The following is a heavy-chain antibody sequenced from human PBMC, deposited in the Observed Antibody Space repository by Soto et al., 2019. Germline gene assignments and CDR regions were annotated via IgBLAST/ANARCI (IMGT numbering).Heavy chain of an antibody. V-gene: IGHV1-2*02. CDR2: INPYSGGA. D-gene: IGHD3-3*01. J-gene: IGHJ5*02. Sequence: ASVKVSGKASGYTFTGYFMHWVRQAPGQGLEWMGWINPYSGGADYAQSFQGRVTMTRDTSISTVYMELSRLRFDDTAVYYCARVIRSDYYNSPLDPWGQGTVVTVS. CDR1: GYTFTGYF. CDR3: ARVIRSDYYNSPLDP.